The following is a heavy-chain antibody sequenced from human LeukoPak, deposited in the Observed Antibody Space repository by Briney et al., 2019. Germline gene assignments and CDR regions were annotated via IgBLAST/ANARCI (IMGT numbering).Heavy chain of an antibody. J-gene: IGHJ5*02. Sequence: SETLSLTCTVSGGSVSSGSYYWSWIRQPPGKGLEWIGYIYYSGSTNYNPSLKSRVTISVDTSKNQSSLKLSSVTAADTAVYYCASEGITMVRGVTVNWFDPWGQGTLVTVSS. CDR1: GGSVSSGSYY. CDR2: IYYSGST. V-gene: IGHV4-61*01. D-gene: IGHD3-10*01. CDR3: ASEGITMVRGVTVNWFDP.